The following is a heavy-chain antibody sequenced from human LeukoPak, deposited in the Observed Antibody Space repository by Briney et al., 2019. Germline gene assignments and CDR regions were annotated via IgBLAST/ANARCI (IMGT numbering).Heavy chain of an antibody. J-gene: IGHJ4*02. CDR2: IKQDGSEK. CDR3: VYYDFWSGYYSAFDY. V-gene: IGHV3-7*01. CDR1: GFTFSSYW. Sequence: GGSLRLSCAASGFTFSSYWMSWVRQAPGKGLEWVANIKQDGSEKYYVDSVKGRFTISRDNAKNSLYLQMNSLRAEDTAVYYCVYYDFWSGYYSAFDYWGQGTLVTVSS. D-gene: IGHD3-3*01.